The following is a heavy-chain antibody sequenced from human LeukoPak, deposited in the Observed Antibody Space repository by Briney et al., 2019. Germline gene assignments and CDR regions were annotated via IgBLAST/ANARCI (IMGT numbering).Heavy chain of an antibody. CDR1: GDSISSYY. CDR2: IYSSGDT. CDR3: ASNEWSGYYFDY. J-gene: IGHJ4*02. D-gene: IGHD3-3*01. V-gene: IGHV4-4*07. Sequence: SETLSLTCTVSGDSISSYYWSWIRQPAGKGLEWIGRIYSSGDTNYNPSLKSRVTMSVDTSKNQFSLNLRSVTAADTAVYYCASNEWSGYYFDYWGQGTLVTVSS.